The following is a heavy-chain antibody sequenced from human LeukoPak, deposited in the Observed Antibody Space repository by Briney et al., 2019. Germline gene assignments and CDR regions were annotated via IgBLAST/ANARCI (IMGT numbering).Heavy chain of an antibody. CDR3: ARMVGSSYSDY. CDR2: IIPFFPAT. D-gene: IGHD2-21*01. Sequence: GASVKVSCKTSGGTISSHAINWERQAPGQGLEWMGGIIPFFPATNYAQKFQGRVTITADESTSTAYMELSSLRSEDTAVYYCARMVGSSYSDYWGQGTLVTVSS. J-gene: IGHJ4*02. V-gene: IGHV1-69*13. CDR1: GGTISSHA.